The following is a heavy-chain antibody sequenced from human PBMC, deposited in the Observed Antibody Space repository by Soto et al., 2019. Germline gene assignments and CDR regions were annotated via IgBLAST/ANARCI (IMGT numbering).Heavy chain of an antibody. CDR3: ARSARRRSRWLQSSDAFDI. V-gene: IGHV1-8*01. CDR2: MNPNSGNT. CDR1: GYTFTSCD. D-gene: IGHD5-12*01. Sequence: ASVKVSCKASGYTFTSCDINWVRQATGQGLEWMGWMNPNSGNTGYAQKFQGRVTMTRNTSISTAYMELSSLRSEDTAVYYCARSARRRSRWLQSSDAFDIWGQGTMVTVSS. J-gene: IGHJ3*02.